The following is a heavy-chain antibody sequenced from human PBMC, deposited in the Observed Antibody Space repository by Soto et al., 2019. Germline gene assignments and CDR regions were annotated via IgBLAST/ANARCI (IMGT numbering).Heavy chain of an antibody. V-gene: IGHV3-21*01. CDR2: ISSSSSYI. D-gene: IGHD4-4*01. Sequence: GESLRLSCAASGFTFSSYSMNWVRQAPGKGLEWVSSISSSSSYIYYADAVKGRFTISRDNAKNSLYLQLNSLRAEDTAVYYCARDLATVTTYYYYGMGVWGQGTTVTVSS. CDR3: ARDLATVTTYYYYGMGV. J-gene: IGHJ6*02. CDR1: GFTFSSYS.